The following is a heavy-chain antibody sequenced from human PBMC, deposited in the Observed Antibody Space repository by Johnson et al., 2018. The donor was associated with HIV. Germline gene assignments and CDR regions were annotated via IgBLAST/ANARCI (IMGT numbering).Heavy chain of an antibody. CDR1: GFTFSSYG. Sequence: QVQLVESGGGLVQPGRSLKLSCAASGFTFSSYGMHWVRQAPGKGLEWVAVISYDGSNKYYADSVKGRFTISRDNSKNTLYLQMNSMRAEDTAGYYCASRYTVDAFDIWGQGTMVTVSS. CDR2: ISYDGSNK. CDR3: ASRYTVDAFDI. D-gene: IGHD1-1*01. V-gene: IGHV3-30*03. J-gene: IGHJ3*02.